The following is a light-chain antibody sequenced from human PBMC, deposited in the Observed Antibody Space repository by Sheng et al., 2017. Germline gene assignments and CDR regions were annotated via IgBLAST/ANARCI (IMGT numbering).Light chain of an antibody. CDR2: ATS. Sequence: DIQMTQSPSSLSASVGDKVTITCRASQGINNYLAWLQQKPGKAPKSLIRATSRLETGVPPKFSGNVSGTDFTLTITNLQPDDFATYYCQQYNNYPITFGQGTRLDIK. J-gene: IGKJ5*01. V-gene: IGKV1-16*02. CDR3: QQYNNYPIT. CDR1: QGINNY.